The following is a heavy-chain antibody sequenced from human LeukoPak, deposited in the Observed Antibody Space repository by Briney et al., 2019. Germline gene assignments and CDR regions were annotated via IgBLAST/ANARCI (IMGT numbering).Heavy chain of an antibody. CDR2: IYYSGST. Sequence: PSETLSLTCTVSGGSLSSSSCYWGWIRQPPGTGLEWIGSIYYSGSTYYNPSLKSRVTISVDTSKNQFSLKLSSVTAADTAVYYCARRLTYYDILTGYYGGRFDPWGQGTLVTVSS. V-gene: IGHV4-39*01. J-gene: IGHJ5*02. CDR3: ARRLTYYDILTGYYGGRFDP. CDR1: GGSLSSSSCY. D-gene: IGHD3-9*01.